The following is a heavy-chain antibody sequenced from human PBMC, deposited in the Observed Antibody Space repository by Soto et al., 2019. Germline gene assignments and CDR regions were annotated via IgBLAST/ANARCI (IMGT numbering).Heavy chain of an antibody. CDR1: GYTLTSYY. Sequence: ASVKVSSTASGYTLTSYYMHWLRQAPGQVLEWMGIINPSGGSTSYAQKFQGRVTMTRDTSTSTVYMELSSLRSEDTAVYYCASQEDSSSWYGYYYYGMDVWGQGTTVTVS. V-gene: IGHV1-46*01. D-gene: IGHD6-13*01. CDR3: ASQEDSSSWYGYYYYGMDV. CDR2: INPSGGST. J-gene: IGHJ6*02.